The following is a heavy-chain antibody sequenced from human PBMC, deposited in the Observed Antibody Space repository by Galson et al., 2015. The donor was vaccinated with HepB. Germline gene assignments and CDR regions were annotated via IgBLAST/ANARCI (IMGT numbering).Heavy chain of an antibody. CDR1: GFTFSSYA. CDR2: ISGSGGST. J-gene: IGHJ4*02. D-gene: IGHD6-19*01. V-gene: IGHV3-23*01. CDR3: AKDRHPFGAVAGGVIDY. Sequence: SLRLSCAASGFTFSSYAMSWVRQAPGRGLEWVSAISGSGGSTYYADSVKGRFTISRDNSKNTLYLQMNSLRAEDTAVYYCAKDRHPFGAVAGGVIDYWGQGTLVTVSS.